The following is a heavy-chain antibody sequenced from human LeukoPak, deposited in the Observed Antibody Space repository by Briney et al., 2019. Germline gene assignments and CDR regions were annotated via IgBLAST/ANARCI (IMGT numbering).Heavy chain of an antibody. CDR1: GYSISSGYY. J-gene: IGHJ4*02. CDR2: IYHSGST. CDR3: ARCGSGSYPFDY. D-gene: IGHD3-10*01. V-gene: IGHV4-38-2*02. Sequence: PSETLSLTCTVSGYSISSGYYWGWIRQPPGKGLEWIGSIYHSGSTYYNPSLKSRVTISVDTSKNQFSLKLSSVTAADTAVYYCARCGSGSYPFDYWGQGTLVTVSS.